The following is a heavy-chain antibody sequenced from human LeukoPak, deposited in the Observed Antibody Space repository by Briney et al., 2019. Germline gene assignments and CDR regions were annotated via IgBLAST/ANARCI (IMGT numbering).Heavy chain of an antibody. Sequence: SETLSLTCAVYGGSFSGYYWSWIRQPPGKGLEWIGEINHSGSTNYNPSLKSRVTISVDTSKNQFSLKLSSVTAADTAVYYCARSEGVTVTTYLNWFDPWGQGTLVTVSS. CDR3: ARSEGVTVTTYLNWFDP. D-gene: IGHD4-17*01. CDR2: INHSGST. CDR1: GGSFSGYY. J-gene: IGHJ5*02. V-gene: IGHV4-34*01.